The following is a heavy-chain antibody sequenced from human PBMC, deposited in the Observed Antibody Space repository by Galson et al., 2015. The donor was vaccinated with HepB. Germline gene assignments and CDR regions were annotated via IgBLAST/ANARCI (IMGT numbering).Heavy chain of an antibody. Sequence: SETLSLTCSVSGASTSSSSYYWNWVRQSPGKGLEWIGSVYYSGVTYYNPSLKSRVTISVDTSKNQFSLRVSSMTAADTAKYYCARALGGSYFYGMDVWGQGTTVTVSS. CDR2: VYYSGVT. V-gene: IGHV4-39*01. CDR1: GASTSSSSYY. CDR3: ARALGGSYFYGMDV. J-gene: IGHJ6*02. D-gene: IGHD3-16*02.